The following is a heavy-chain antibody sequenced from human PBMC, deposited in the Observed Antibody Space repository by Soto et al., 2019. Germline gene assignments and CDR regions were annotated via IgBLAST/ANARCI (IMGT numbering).Heavy chain of an antibody. CDR3: ARAPYSSGWYVVDY. J-gene: IGHJ4*02. CDR2: LYSSGNT. CDR1: GASISAYS. V-gene: IGHV4-4*07. D-gene: IGHD6-19*01. Sequence: QVQLQESGPGLVKPSETLSLTSTVSGASISAYSWSWFRQPAGKGLEWIVRLYSSGNTDSNPSFKSRLTMSADTSKNQYSLKLSSVTAADTEVYYCARAPYSSGWYVVDYWGQGTVVTVSS.